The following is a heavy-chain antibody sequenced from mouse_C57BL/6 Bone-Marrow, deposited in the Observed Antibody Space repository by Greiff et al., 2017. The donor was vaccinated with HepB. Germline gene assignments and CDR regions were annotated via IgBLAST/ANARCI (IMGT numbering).Heavy chain of an antibody. CDR3: ASLLHAMDY. V-gene: IGHV1-55*01. CDR1: GYTFTSYW. J-gene: IGHJ4*01. Sequence: QVQLQQPGAELVKPGASVKMSCKASGYTFTSYWITWVKQRPGQGLEWIGDIYPGSGSTNYNEKFKSNATLTVDTSSSTAYMHLSSLTSEDSAVYYCASLLHAMDYWGQGTSVTVSS. D-gene: IGHD2-1*01. CDR2: IYPGSGST.